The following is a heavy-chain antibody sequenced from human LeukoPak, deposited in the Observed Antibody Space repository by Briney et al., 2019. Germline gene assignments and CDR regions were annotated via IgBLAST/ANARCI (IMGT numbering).Heavy chain of an antibody. CDR3: ARHITVTYDAFDL. V-gene: IGHV4-59*01. J-gene: IGHJ3*01. D-gene: IGHD6-19*01. Sequence: KPSETLSLTCTVSGGSISSYYWSWIRQPPGKGLEWIGYIYYSGSTNYNPSLKSRVTISVDTSKNQLSLKLSSVTAADTAVYYCARHITVTYDAFDLWGRGTMVTVSS. CDR1: GGSISSYY. CDR2: IYYSGST.